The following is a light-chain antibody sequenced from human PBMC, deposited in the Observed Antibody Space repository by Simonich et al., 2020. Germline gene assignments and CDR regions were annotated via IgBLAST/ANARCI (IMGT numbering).Light chain of an antibody. J-gene: IGLJ2*01. CDR2: DVS. Sequence: QSALTQPASVSGSPGQSITISCTGTSSDVGSYNLVSWYQQHQGKAPKLMIYDVSKRPSGVPDSFSGSKSGNTASLTISGLQAEDEADYYCCSYAGSYTLVFGGGTKLTVL. CDR1: SSDVGSYNL. V-gene: IGLV2-11*01. CDR3: CSYAGSYTLV.